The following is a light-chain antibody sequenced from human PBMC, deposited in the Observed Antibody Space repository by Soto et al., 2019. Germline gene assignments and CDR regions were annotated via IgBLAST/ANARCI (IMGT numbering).Light chain of an antibody. V-gene: IGKV3-11*01. J-gene: IGKJ4*01. Sequence: EIVMTQSPATLSVSPGERATLSCRASQSLTSSLVWYQQKPGQAPRLVIYDASNRATGIPDRFSGSGSGTDFILTISSLEPEDFAVYYCQQRSNRLTFGGGTKVDIK. CDR3: QQRSNRLT. CDR2: DAS. CDR1: QSLTSS.